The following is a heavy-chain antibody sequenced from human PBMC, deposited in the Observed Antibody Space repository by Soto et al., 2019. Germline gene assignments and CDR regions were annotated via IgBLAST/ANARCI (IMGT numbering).Heavy chain of an antibody. CDR2: IYPGDSDT. CDR1: GYSFTSYW. Sequence: PGESLKISCKGSGYSFTSYWIGWVRQMPGKGLEWMGIIYPGDSDTRYSPSFQGQVTTSADKSISTAYLQWSSLKASDTAMYYCARQAYDFWSGYYPNQLHHHYYYMDVWGKGTTVTVSS. J-gene: IGHJ6*03. V-gene: IGHV5-51*01. CDR3: ARQAYDFWSGYYPNQLHHHYYYMDV. D-gene: IGHD3-3*01.